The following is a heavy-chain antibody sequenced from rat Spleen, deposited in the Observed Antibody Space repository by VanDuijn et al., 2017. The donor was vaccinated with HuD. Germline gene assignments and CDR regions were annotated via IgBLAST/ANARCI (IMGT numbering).Heavy chain of an antibody. CDR3: ARANRDSYAHFDY. Sequence: QVQLKESGPGLVQPSQTLSLTCTVSGFSLTSYHVSWVRQPPGKGLEWMGVIWTGGSTAYNSMLKSRLRITREISKRQVFVKMNSLQTEDTSTYYWARANRDSYAHFDYWGQGVMVTVSS. CDR2: IWTGGST. CDR1: GFSLTSYH. J-gene: IGHJ2*01. V-gene: IGHV2-43*01. D-gene: IGHD1-12*01.